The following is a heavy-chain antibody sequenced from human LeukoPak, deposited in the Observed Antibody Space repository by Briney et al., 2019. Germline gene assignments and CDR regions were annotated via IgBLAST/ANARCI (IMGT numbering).Heavy chain of an antibody. CDR2: IYYSGST. J-gene: IGHJ4*02. Sequence: SETLSLTCTVPGGSISSSSYYWSWIRQPPGKGLEWIGYIYYSGSTNYNPSLKSRVTISVKTSKNQFSLKLRSVTAADTAVYYCARVTGYTTEDYFDYWGQGTLVTVSS. D-gene: IGHD6-13*01. CDR1: GGSISSSSYY. CDR3: ARVTGYTTEDYFDY. V-gene: IGHV4-61*01.